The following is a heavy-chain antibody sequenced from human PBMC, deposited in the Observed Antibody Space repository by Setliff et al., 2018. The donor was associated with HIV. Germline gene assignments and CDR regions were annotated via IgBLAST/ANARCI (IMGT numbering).Heavy chain of an antibody. D-gene: IGHD5-12*01. CDR1: GYTFSTYV. CDR2: IDSNDGYT. CDR3: ARGLLEMATTPPPLGY. J-gene: IGHJ4*02. V-gene: IGHV1-46*01. Sequence: ASVKVSCKASGYTFSTYVFTWVRQAPGQGLEWMAIIDSNDGYTTYAQSFQGRVTMTRDTSTSTVYMELSSLRSEDTAVYYCARGLLEMATTPPPLGYWGQGTLVTVSS.